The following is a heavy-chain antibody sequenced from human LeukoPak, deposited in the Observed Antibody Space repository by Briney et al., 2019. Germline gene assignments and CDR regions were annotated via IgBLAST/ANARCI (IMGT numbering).Heavy chain of an antibody. Sequence: PGGSLRLSCAASGFTLSSYAMSWVRQAPGKGLEWVSAISGSGGSTYYADSVKGRFTISRDNSKNTLYLQMNSLRAEDTAVYYCAKSSDYYDSSRSDYWGQGTLVTVSS. CDR2: ISGSGGST. D-gene: IGHD3-22*01. V-gene: IGHV3-23*01. CDR1: GFTLSSYA. CDR3: AKSSDYYDSSRSDY. J-gene: IGHJ4*02.